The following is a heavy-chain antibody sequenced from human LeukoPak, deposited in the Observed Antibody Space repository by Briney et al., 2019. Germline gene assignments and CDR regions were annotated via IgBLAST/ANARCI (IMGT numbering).Heavy chain of an antibody. D-gene: IGHD6-13*01. CDR2: ISSNGGST. CDR3: ARDPHSSSWLANWFDP. V-gene: IGHV3-64*01. Sequence: PGGSLRLSCAATGFTFSSYAMHWVRQAPGKGLEYVSAISSNGGSTYYANSVKGRFTISRDNSKNTLYLQMGSLRAEDTAVYYCARDPHSSSWLANWFDPWGQGTLVTVSS. CDR1: GFTFSSYA. J-gene: IGHJ5*02.